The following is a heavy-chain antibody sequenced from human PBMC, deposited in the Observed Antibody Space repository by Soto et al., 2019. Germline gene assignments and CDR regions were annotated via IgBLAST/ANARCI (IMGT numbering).Heavy chain of an antibody. Sequence: SETLSLTCAVDGGYFSCYYLILIRQPPGKGLEWIGEINHSGSTNYNPSLKSRVTISVDTSKNQFSLKLSSVTAADTAVYYCARAVVVIKGHYFDYWGQGNRVTVSA. D-gene: IGHD3-22*01. V-gene: IGHV4-34*01. CDR2: INHSGST. CDR3: ARAVVVIKGHYFDY. CDR1: GGYFSCYY. J-gene: IGHJ4*02.